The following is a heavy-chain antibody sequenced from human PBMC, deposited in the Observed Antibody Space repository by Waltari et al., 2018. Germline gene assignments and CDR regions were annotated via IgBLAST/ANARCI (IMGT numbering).Heavy chain of an antibody. Sequence: QLQLQESGPGLVKPSETLSLNCTVSGGSISSSVYYWGWIRQSPGQGLEWIGIIHYSGSTHYNPSLRSRVTISVDTSKNHFSLELSSVTAADTAVYYCARESGRDYYLDYWGQGTLVTVSS. CDR2: IHYSGST. V-gene: IGHV4-39*07. CDR1: GGSISSSVYY. CDR3: ARESGRDYYLDY. J-gene: IGHJ4*02. D-gene: IGHD3-10*01.